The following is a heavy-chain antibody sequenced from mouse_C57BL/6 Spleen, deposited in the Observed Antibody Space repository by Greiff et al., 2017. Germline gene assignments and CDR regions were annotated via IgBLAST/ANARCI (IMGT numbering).Heavy chain of an antibody. Sequence: QVQLKESGAELVKPGASVKLSCKASGYTFTEYTIHWVKQRSGQGLEWIGWFYPGSGSTKYNEKFKGKATLTADKSSSTAYMQLNSLTSEDSAVYFCAREPYYSNFFDYWGQGTTLTVSS. CDR1: GYTFTEYT. J-gene: IGHJ2*01. CDR3: AREPYYSNFFDY. V-gene: IGHV1-62-2*01. CDR2: FYPGSGST. D-gene: IGHD2-5*01.